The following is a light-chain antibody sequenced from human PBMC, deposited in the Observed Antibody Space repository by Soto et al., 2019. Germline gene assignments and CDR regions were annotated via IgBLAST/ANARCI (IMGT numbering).Light chain of an antibody. J-gene: IGKJ4*01. Sequence: AIQMTQFPSSLSASVVDRVTINFLASQDIRSDLGWYQQRPGKAPQLLIYATSSLQSGVPSRFSGSGSGTDFTLTITSLQPEDFATYHCLQDNKYPLNCGGGTKGDIK. V-gene: IGKV1-6*01. CDR2: ATS. CDR1: QDIRSD. CDR3: LQDNKYPLN.